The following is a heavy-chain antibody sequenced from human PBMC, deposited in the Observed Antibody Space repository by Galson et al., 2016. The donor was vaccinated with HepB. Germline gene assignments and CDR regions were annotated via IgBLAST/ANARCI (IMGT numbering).Heavy chain of an antibody. CDR3: ARLQATYYYYGMDV. CDR2: IIPIFGTA. J-gene: IGHJ6*02. Sequence: SVKVSCKASGGTFRSYAISWVRQAPGQGPEWMGGIIPIFGTANYAQRFQGRVTITADESTSTAYMELSSLRSEDTAVYYCARLQATYYYYGMDVWGQGTTVTVS. D-gene: IGHD4-11*01. CDR1: GGTFRSYA. V-gene: IGHV1-69*13.